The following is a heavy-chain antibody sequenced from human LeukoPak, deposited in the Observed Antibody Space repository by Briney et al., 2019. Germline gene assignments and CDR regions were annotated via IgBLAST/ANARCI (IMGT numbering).Heavy chain of an antibody. CDR3: TTKCLLSSHFDY. Sequence: GGSLRLSCAASGFTFSTYAMNWVRQAPGKGLEWVSTISGSGGGTYYADSVNGRFTISRANSKNTLYLQMSSLTAEDTAVYHCTTKCLLSSHFDYWGQGTLVTVSS. D-gene: IGHD3-3*01. V-gene: IGHV3-23*01. CDR2: ISGSGGGT. J-gene: IGHJ4*02. CDR1: GFTFSTYA.